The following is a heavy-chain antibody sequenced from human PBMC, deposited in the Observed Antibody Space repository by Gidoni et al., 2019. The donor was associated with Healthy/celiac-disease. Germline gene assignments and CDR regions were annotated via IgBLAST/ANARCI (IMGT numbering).Heavy chain of an antibody. Sequence: QITLKQSGPTLVKPTHTLTLTYTLSRISLSATGVGVGWIRQPPGKSLEWLALINWDDDKRDSPSLKSRLTITKDTSKNQVVLTMTNMDPVDTATYYCAHRQELWFGFHDAFDIWGQGTMVTVSS. CDR2: INWDDDK. D-gene: IGHD3-10*01. V-gene: IGHV2-5*02. J-gene: IGHJ3*02. CDR3: AHRQELWFGFHDAFDI. CDR1: RISLSATGVG.